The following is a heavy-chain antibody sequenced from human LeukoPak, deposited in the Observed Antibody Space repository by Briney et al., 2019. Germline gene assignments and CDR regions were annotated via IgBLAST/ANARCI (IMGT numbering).Heavy chain of an antibody. V-gene: IGHV4-61*08. Sequence: PSETLSLTCTVSGGSISSNVHYWGWIRQPPGKGLEWIGYSYNSGSTNDNPSLKSRVTISVDTSKNQFSLKVSSVTAADTAVYYCARGGYYYMDVWGKGITVTVSS. J-gene: IGHJ6*03. CDR1: GGSISSNVHY. CDR3: ARGGYYYMDV. CDR2: SYNSGST.